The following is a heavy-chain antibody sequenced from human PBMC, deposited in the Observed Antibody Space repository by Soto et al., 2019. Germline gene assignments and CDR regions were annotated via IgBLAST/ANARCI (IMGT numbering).Heavy chain of an antibody. CDR2: VWYDGGNK. D-gene: IGHD5-12*01. CDR1: GFTFSSYG. J-gene: IGHJ6*02. CDR3: VRAVLYSGSDYVYYYGMDV. Sequence: QVQLVESWGGVVQPGRSLRLSCAASGFTFSSYGMHWVRQAPGKGLECVALVWYDGGNKYYADFVKGRFTISSDNSKTTLFRQMNSLIDEDTAVYSCVRAVLYSGSDYVYYYGMDVWGQGTMVTVSS. V-gene: IGHV3-33*01.